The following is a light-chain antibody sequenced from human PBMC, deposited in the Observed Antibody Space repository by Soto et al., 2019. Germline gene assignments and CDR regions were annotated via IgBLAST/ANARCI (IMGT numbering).Light chain of an antibody. J-gene: IGLJ2*01. V-gene: IGLV1-44*01. CDR2: SSN. CDR3: AAWDDSLNGVV. CDR1: SSNIGSNS. Sequence: QSVLTQPPSASETPGQRVTISCSGSSSNIGSNSVNWYQQLPGTAPKLLMYSSNQRPSGVPDRFSGSKSGTSASLAISGLQSEAEADYYCAAWDDSLNGVVFGGGTKLTVI.